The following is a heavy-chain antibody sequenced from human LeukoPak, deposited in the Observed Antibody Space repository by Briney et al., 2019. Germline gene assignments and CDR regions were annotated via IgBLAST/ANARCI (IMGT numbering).Heavy chain of an antibody. V-gene: IGHV4-59*01. D-gene: IGHD6-19*01. CDR2: IYYGGST. CDR3: ARTIAVAGPYNWFDP. J-gene: IGHJ5*02. Sequence: PSETLSLTCTVSGGSITSYYWSWIRQPPGKGLEWVGYIYYGGSTNYNPSLKSRVTISVDTSKNQFSLKLSSVTAADTAVYYCARTIAVAGPYNWFDPWGQGTLVTVSS. CDR1: GGSITSYY.